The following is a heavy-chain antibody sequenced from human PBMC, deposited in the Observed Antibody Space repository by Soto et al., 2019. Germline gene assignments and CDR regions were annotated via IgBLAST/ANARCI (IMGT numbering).Heavy chain of an antibody. J-gene: IGHJ6*02. CDR2: IKQDGSEK. CDR3: AREKFTVRGIIYYYGMDV. D-gene: IGHD3-10*01. V-gene: IGHV3-7*03. Sequence: GGSLRLSCADSGFTFSNYWMSWVRQAPRKGLEWVANIKQDGSEKYYVDSVKGRFTISRDNAKNSLYLQMNSLRADDTAVYYCAREKFTVRGIIYYYGMDVWGQGTAVTVSS. CDR1: GFTFSNYW.